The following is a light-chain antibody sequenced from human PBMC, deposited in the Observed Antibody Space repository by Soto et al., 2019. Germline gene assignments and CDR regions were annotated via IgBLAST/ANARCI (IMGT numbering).Light chain of an antibody. CDR1: SSDVGGYNF. Sequence: QSALTQPASVSGSPGQAITISCTGTSSDVGGYNFVSWYQQYPGKAPKLMIFEISDRPSGVSNRFSGSKSGNTASLTISGLQAEDAADYYCSSYTSNTTRVFGGGTKVTVL. V-gene: IGLV2-14*01. CDR2: EIS. J-gene: IGLJ3*02. CDR3: SSYTSNTTRV.